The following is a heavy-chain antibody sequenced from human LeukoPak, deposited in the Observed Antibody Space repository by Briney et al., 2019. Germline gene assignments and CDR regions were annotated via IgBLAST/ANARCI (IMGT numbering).Heavy chain of an antibody. CDR1: GGSISSSNW. V-gene: IGHV4-4*02. J-gene: IGHJ5*02. Sequence: SETLSLTCAVSGGSISSSNWWSWVRQPPGKGLEWIGEIYHSGSTNYNPSLKSRVTISVDKSKNQVSLKLTSVTAADTAVYYCARWDEFDWAFGTWGPGTLVTVSS. CDR3: ARWDEFDWAFGT. CDR2: IYHSGST. D-gene: IGHD3-9*01.